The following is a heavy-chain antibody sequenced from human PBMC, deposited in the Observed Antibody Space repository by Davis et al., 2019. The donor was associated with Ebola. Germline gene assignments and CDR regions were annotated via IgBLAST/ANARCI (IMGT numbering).Heavy chain of an antibody. CDR2: ISSSSSTI. J-gene: IGHJ6*02. V-gene: IGHV3-48*02. D-gene: IGHD2-2*01. CDR1: GFTFSSYS. Sequence: GESLKISCAASGFTFSSYSMNWVRQAPGKGLEWVSYISSSSSTIYYADSVKGRFTISRDNAKNSLYLQMNSLRDEDTAVYYCARGRYQLLPYYGMDVWGQGTTVTVSS. CDR3: ARGRYQLLPYYGMDV.